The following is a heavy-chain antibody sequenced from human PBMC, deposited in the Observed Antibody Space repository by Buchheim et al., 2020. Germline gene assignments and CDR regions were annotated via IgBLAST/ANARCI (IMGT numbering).Heavy chain of an antibody. Sequence: EVQLVESGGGLVQPGRSLRLSCTASGFTFGDYAMSWVRQAPGKGLEWVGFIRSKAYGGATEYAASVKGRFTISRDDSKSIAYLQMYSLKTEDTAVYYCTRAYGGLDYYYGMDVWGQGTT. CDR2: IRSKAYGGAT. V-gene: IGHV3-49*04. CDR1: GFTFGDYA. J-gene: IGHJ6*02. CDR3: TRAYGGLDYYYGMDV. D-gene: IGHD3-16*01.